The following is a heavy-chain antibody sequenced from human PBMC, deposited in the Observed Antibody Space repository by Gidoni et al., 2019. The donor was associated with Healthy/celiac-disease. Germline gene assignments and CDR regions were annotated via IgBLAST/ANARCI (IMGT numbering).Heavy chain of an antibody. D-gene: IGHD5-12*01. CDR2: ISYDGSNK. J-gene: IGHJ3*02. Sequence: QVQLVESGGGVVQPGRSLRLSCAASGFTFSSYAMHWVRQAPGKGLEWVAVISYDGSNKYYADSVKGRFTISRDNSKNTLYLQMNSLRAEDTAVYYCARATSAGDAFDIWGQGTMVTVSS. CDR3: ARATSAGDAFDI. V-gene: IGHV3-30*04. CDR1: GFTFSSYA.